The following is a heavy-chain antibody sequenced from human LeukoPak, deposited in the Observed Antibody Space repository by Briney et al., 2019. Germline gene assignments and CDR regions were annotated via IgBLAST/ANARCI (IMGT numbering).Heavy chain of an antibody. D-gene: IGHD5-18*01. CDR1: GFTFSSYA. CDR3: AKKRYSGYSYAAEGGYFDY. V-gene: IGHV3-23*01. CDR2: ISGSGGST. J-gene: IGHJ4*02. Sequence: SGGSLRLSCAAPGFTFSSYAMSWVRQAPGKGLEWVSAISGSGGSTYYADSVKGRFTISRDNSKNTLYLQMNSLRAEDTAVYYCAKKRYSGYSYAAEGGYFDYWGQGTLVTVSS.